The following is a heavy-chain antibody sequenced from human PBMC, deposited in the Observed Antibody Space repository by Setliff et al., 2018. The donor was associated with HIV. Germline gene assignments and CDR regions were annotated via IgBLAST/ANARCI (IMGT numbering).Heavy chain of an antibody. Sequence: GGSLRLSCAASGFTFTNYWMAWIRQAPGRGLEWAAIISNDGGREYYVDSVKGRFTISRDSAKSSLYLQMDSLRVEDTSVYYCWSGYTSGRWGQGTLVTVSS. J-gene: IGHJ4*02. CDR3: WSGYTSGR. CDR2: ISNDGGRE. CDR1: GFTFTNYW. V-gene: IGHV3-7*01. D-gene: IGHD6-19*01.